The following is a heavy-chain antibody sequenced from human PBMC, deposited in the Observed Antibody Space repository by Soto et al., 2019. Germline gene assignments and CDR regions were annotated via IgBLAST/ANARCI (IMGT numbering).Heavy chain of an antibody. Sequence: GGSLRLSCVASEFIFSSYRMRWVRQAPGKGLEWVSSISSNSNNINYLDSVKGRFTISRDNAKTSMYLQMNSLRAEDTGVYYCVRERKQWLTNRVYNYGSDVWGQGTTVTVSS. D-gene: IGHD6-19*01. V-gene: IGHV3-21*06. CDR1: EFIFSSYR. CDR3: VRERKQWLTNRVYNYGSDV. CDR2: ISSNSNNI. J-gene: IGHJ6*02.